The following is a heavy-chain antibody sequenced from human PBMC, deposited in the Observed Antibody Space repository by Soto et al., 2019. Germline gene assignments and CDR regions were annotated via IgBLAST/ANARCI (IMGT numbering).Heavy chain of an antibody. CDR3: NTNDY. V-gene: IGHV3-15*01. J-gene: IGHJ4*02. Sequence: ESVGDLVTPGESLRLSCVASGFNFSDAWMTWVRQAPGKGLEWVGRIKDRDYGGTADYAASVKGRFTMSRDDSTNMLFLQMNSLKSEDTAVYYCNTNDYWGQGTQVTVSS. CDR1: GFNFSDAW. CDR2: IKDRDYGGTA.